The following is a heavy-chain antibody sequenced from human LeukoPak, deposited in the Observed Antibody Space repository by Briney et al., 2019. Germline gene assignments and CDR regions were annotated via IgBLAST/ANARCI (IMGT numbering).Heavy chain of an antibody. CDR1: GFTFSSYS. J-gene: IGHJ4*02. V-gene: IGHV3-48*01. D-gene: IGHD4-17*01. CDR3: ARRSTGVYYFDY. CDR2: ISSSSTVI. Sequence: PGGSLRLSCAVSGFTFSSYSLNWVRQAPGKGPEWLSYISSSSTVIYYADSVKGRFTISRDNAKNSLYLQMNSLRAEDTAVYYCARRSTGVYYFDYWGREPWSPSPQ.